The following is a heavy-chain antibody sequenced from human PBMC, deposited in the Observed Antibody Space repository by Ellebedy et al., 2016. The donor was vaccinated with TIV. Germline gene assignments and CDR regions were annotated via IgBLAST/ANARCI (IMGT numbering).Heavy chain of an antibody. CDR2: IYPSGGST. CDR1: GYAFTSYY. V-gene: IGHV1-46*01. CDR3: AREVNYYDGSGYSALDY. D-gene: IGHD3-22*01. J-gene: IGHJ4*02. Sequence: AASVKVSCKASGYAFTSYYMHWVRQAPGQGLEWMGIIYPSGGSTSYAQKFQGRVDMTRDTSTNTVIMELSSLRSEDTAVYYCAREVNYYDGSGYSALDYWGQGTLVTVSS.